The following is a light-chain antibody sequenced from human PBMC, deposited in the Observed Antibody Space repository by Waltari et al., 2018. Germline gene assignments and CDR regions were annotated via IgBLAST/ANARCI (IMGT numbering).Light chain of an antibody. V-gene: IGKV1-NL1*01. CDR1: QGISNS. CDR2: AAS. J-gene: IGKJ1*01. CDR3: QQYYSTPRT. Sequence: DIQMTQSPSSLSAYVGDRVTITCRASQGISNSLAWYQQKPGKAPKLLLYAASRVESGVPSRFSGSGSGTDYTLTISSLQPEDFATYYCQQYYSTPRTFGQGTKVEIK.